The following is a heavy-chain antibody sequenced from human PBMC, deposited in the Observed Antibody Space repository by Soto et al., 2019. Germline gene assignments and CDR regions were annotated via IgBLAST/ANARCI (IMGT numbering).Heavy chain of an antibody. CDR2: ISWSAGRT. Sequence: GGSLRLSCAASGFTFNNYAVNWARQAPGKGLEWVSGISWSAGRTYYADSVKGRFTISRDNSKDTLYLQMNSLRVEDTAVYYCPKRHVQPWYFEYWGQGTLVTVSS. CDR1: GFTFNNYA. D-gene: IGHD1-1*01. CDR3: PKRHVQPWYFEY. V-gene: IGHV3-23*01. J-gene: IGHJ4*02.